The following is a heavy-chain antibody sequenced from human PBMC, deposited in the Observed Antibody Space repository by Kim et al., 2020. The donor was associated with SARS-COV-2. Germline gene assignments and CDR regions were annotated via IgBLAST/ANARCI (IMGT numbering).Heavy chain of an antibody. V-gene: IGHV4-59*02. J-gene: IGHJ4*02. CDR3: ARDYYGSGGLDY. CDR1: GGSVSFYY. D-gene: IGHD3-10*01. CDR2: VYYSGST. Sequence: SETLSLTCTVSGGSVSFYYWNWIRQPPGKGLEWIGYVYYSGSTNYKPSLKSRVTISADTSKNQFSLKLSSVTAADTAVYYCARDYYGSGGLDYWGQGTLVTVSS.